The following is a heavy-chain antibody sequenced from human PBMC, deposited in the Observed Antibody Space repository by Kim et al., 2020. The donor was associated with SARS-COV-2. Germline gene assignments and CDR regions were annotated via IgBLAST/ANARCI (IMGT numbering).Heavy chain of an antibody. Sequence: ASVKVSCKASGYTFTSYAMHWVRQAPGQRLEWMGWINAGNGNTKYSQKFQGRVTITRDTSASTAYMELSSLRSEDTAVYYCARSAYCGGDCLNWFDPWGQGTLVTVSS. CDR2: INAGNGNT. CDR1: GYTFTSYA. V-gene: IGHV1-3*01. J-gene: IGHJ5*02. CDR3: ARSAYCGGDCLNWFDP. D-gene: IGHD2-21*01.